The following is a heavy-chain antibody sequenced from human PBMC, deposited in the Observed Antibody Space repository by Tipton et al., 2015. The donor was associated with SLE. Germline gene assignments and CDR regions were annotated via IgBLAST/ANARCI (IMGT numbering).Heavy chain of an antibody. D-gene: IGHD6-19*01. V-gene: IGHV4-4*07. CDR1: GGSISSYY. J-gene: IGHJ4*02. CDR2: IYTSGST. CDR3: ARDQRTVAGRGYFDY. Sequence: LRLSCTVSGGSISSYYWSWIRQPAGKGLEWIGRIYTSGSTSYNPSLKSRVTISVNTSKNQLSLKLSSVTAADTAVYYCARDQRTVAGRGYFDYWGQGTLVTVSS.